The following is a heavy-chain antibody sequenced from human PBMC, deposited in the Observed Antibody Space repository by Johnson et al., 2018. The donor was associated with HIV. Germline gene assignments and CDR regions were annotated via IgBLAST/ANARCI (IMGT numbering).Heavy chain of an antibody. D-gene: IGHD3-3*01. Sequence: QVQLVESGGGVVQPGRSLRLSCAASTFIVSSNYMRWVRQAPGKGLEWVSIFYHGGSTIYYADSVKGRFTISRDNAKNSLYLQMNSLRAEDTALYYCARGAPWSGSDAFDIWGQGTVVTV. V-gene: IGHV3-11*01. CDR1: TFIVSSNY. CDR3: ARGAPWSGSDAFDI. J-gene: IGHJ3*02. CDR2: FYHGGSTI.